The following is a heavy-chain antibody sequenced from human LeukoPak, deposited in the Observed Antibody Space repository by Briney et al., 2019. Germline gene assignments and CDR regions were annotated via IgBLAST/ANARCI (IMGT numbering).Heavy chain of an antibody. CDR1: GFTFNNYA. D-gene: IGHD3-22*01. J-gene: IGHJ4*02. CDR3: ARGKAAYDYYDSSGYYRIGDPYYFDY. V-gene: IGHV3-23*01. CDR2: IDGGGDAT. Sequence: GGSLRLSCAASGFTFNNYAMGWVRQPPGKGLEWLSAIDGGGDATKYADSVKGRFTISRDNSKNTLSLQMNSLRAEDTAVYYCARGKAAYDYYDSSGYYRIGDPYYFDYWGQGTLVTVSS.